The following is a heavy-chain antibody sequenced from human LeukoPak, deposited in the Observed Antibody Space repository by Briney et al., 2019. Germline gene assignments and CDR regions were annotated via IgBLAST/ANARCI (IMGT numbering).Heavy chain of an antibody. V-gene: IGHV1-2*02. CDR1: GYTFTGYY. CDR3: ARDRGLDIAAAGKFRHYYYMDV. J-gene: IGHJ6*03. D-gene: IGHD6-13*01. Sequence: TAVTVCRKPSGYTFTGYYMHWVRQAPAQGMEWMGWINPNSGGRYYAQKFQGRGTMTTDTSIITAYMELSRLRSDDTAVYYCARDRGLDIAAAGKFRHYYYMDVWGKGTTVTVSS. CDR2: INPNSGGR.